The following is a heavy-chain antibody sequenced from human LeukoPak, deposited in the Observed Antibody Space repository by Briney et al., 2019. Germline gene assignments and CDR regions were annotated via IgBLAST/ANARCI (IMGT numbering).Heavy chain of an antibody. J-gene: IGHJ6*03. Sequence: GGSLRLSCAATGFTFSSYSMNWVRRAPGKGLEWVSSISSSSSYIYYADSVKGRFTISRDNAKNSLYLQMNSLRAEDTAVYYCATLHYGSGSYTPYYYYYYMDVWGKGTTVTVSS. CDR1: GFTFSSYS. V-gene: IGHV3-21*01. CDR2: ISSSSSYI. CDR3: ATLHYGSGSYTPYYYYYYMDV. D-gene: IGHD3-10*01.